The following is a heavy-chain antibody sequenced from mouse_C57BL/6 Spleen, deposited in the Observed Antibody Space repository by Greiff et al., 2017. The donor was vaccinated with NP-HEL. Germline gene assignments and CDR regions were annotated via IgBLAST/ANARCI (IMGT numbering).Heavy chain of an antibody. CDR2: IYPGDGDT. Sequence: QVQLQQSGPELVKPGASVKISCKASGYAFSSSWMNWVKQRPGKGLEWIGRIYPGDGDTNYNGKFKGKATLTADKSSSTAYMQLSSLTSEDSAVYFCAGWALITRVEDWYFGVWGTGTTVTVSS. CDR1: GYAFSSSW. CDR3: AGWALITRVEDWYFGV. D-gene: IGHD1-1*01. V-gene: IGHV1-82*01. J-gene: IGHJ1*03.